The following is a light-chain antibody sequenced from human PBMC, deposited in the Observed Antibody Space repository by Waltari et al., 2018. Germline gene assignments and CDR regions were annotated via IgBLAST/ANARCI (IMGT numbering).Light chain of an antibody. CDR2: KTF. V-gene: IGKV1-5*03. J-gene: IGKJ1*01. Sequence: DIQMTQSPYTLSASVGDRVTITCRASQSLSRNLAWYQQKPGKAPKLLIYKTFSLESGVPSRFSGSGSETEFTLTISSLQPDDLATYYCQQYYSYPWTFGQGTKVEIK. CDR3: QQYYSYPWT. CDR1: QSLSRN.